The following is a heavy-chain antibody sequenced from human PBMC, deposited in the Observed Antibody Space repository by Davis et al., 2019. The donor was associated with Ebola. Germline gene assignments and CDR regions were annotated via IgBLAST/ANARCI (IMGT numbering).Heavy chain of an antibody. CDR1: GFTFSSYW. CDR2: ISWNSGSI. Sequence: SLKISCAASGFTFSSYWMSWVRQAPGKGLEWVSGISWNSGSIGYADSVKGRFTISRGNAKNSLYLQMNSLRAEDTALYYCAKDGYYYGMDVWGQGTTVTVSS. V-gene: IGHV3-9*01. J-gene: IGHJ6*02. CDR3: AKDGYYYGMDV.